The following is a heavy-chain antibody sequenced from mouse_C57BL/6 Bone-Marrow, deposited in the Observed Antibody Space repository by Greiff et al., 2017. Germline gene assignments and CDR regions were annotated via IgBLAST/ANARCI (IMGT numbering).Heavy chain of an antibody. CDR1: GYTFTDYE. CDR3: TRGHWDDWDH. Sequence: VHLVESGAELVRPGASVTLSCKASGYTFTDYEMHWVKQTPVHGLEWIGAIDPETGGTAYNQKFKGKAILTADKSSSTAYMELRSLTSEDSAVXYCTRGHWDDWDHWGQGPTLTGSS. J-gene: IGHJ2*01. CDR2: IDPETGGT. V-gene: IGHV1-15*01. D-gene: IGHD4-1*01.